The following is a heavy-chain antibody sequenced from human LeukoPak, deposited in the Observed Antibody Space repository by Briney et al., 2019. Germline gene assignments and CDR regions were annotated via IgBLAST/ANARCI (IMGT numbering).Heavy chain of an antibody. Sequence: SLRLSCAASGFTFDDYAMHWVRQAPGKGLEWVSGISWNSGSIGYADSVKGRFTISRDNAKNSLYLQMNSLRAEDTALYYCAKDSTPHYYDSSGYFHYWGQGTLVTVSS. CDR2: ISWNSGSI. CDR1: GFTFDDYA. CDR3: AKDSTPHYYDSSGYFHY. J-gene: IGHJ4*02. V-gene: IGHV3-9*01. D-gene: IGHD3-22*01.